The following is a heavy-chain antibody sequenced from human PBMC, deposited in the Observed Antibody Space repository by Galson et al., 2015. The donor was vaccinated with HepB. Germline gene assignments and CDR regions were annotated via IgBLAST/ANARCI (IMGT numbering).Heavy chain of an antibody. CDR1: GFTFSSYW. D-gene: IGHD2-8*02. CDR2: IKQDGSEN. Sequence: SLRLSCAASGFTFSSYWMSWVHQAPGKGLEWVSNIKQDGSENYYVDSVKGRFTISRDNAKNSLYLQMNSPRAEDTAVYYFARGWCAFDIWGQGTMVTVSS. J-gene: IGHJ3*02. CDR3: ARGWCAFDI. V-gene: IGHV3-7*03.